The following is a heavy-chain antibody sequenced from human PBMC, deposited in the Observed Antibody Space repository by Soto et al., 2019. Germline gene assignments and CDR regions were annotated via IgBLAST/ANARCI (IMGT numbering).Heavy chain of an antibody. D-gene: IGHD3-3*02. J-gene: IGHJ4*02. CDR3: ARDQAFHAPFDY. CDR2: INAGNGNT. Sequence: GASVKVSCKASGYTFTSYAMHWVRQAPGQRLEWMGWINAGNGNTKYSQKFQGRVTITRDTSASTAYMELSSLRSEDTAVYYCARDQAFHAPFDYWGQGTLVTVS. V-gene: IGHV1-3*01. CDR1: GYTFTSYA.